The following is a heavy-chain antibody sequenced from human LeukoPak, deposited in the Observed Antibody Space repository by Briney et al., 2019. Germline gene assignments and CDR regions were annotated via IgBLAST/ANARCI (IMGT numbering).Heavy chain of an antibody. J-gene: IGHJ5*02. V-gene: IGHV1-8*02. CDR1: GYTFTSYD. Sequence: ASVKVSCKASGYTFTSYDINWVRQATGQGLEWMRWMNPNSGNTGYAQKFQDRVTMTRNTSISTAYMELSSLRSEDTAVYYCARDFFNSYDRGTWGQGTLVTVSS. CDR3: ARDFFNSYDRGT. CDR2: MNPNSGNT. D-gene: IGHD3-22*01.